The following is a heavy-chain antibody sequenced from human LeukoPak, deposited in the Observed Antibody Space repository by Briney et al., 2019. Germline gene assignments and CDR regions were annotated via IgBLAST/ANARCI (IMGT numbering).Heavy chain of an antibody. CDR3: ARASSGDYKRFDY. Sequence: SETLSLTCTVSGGSVSSSSYYWSWIRQPPGKGLEWIGEINHSGSTNYNPSLKSRVTISVDTSKNQFSLKLSSVTAADTAVYYCARASSGDYKRFDYWGQGTLVTVSS. V-gene: IGHV4-39*07. D-gene: IGHD4-17*01. CDR1: GGSVSSSSYY. J-gene: IGHJ4*02. CDR2: INHSGST.